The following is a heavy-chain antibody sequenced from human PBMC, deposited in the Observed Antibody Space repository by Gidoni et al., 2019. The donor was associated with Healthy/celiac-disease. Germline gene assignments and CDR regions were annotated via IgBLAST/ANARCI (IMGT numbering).Heavy chain of an antibody. CDR1: GYTLTELS. CDR2: IDPESGKT. V-gene: IGHV1-24*01. CDR3: ATDFFPANHGLINAFDI. J-gene: IGHJ3*02. Sequence: QVQLVQSGAEAKKPGAAVKLSCRVHGYTLTELSMPWVRQAPGQGLEWMGGIDPESGKTSYAQKFQGRVTMTRDTSTDTAYMELSSLRSEDTAVYYCATDFFPANHGLINAFDIWGQGTMVTVSS. D-gene: IGHD2-21*01.